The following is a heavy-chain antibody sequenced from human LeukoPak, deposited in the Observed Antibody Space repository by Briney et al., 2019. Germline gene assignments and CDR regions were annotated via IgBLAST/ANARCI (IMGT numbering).Heavy chain of an antibody. V-gene: IGHV3-23*01. Sequence: GGSLRLSCAASGFAFRNFALNWVRQAPGKGLEWVSTISGSGSNTYYTDSVRGRFTISRDNSRNTLDLQMNSLRVEDTAIYYCAKTRSAGWYTPFDSWGQGTLVTVSS. CDR2: ISGSGSNT. J-gene: IGHJ4*02. CDR3: AKTRSAGWYTPFDS. D-gene: IGHD6-19*01. CDR1: GFAFRNFA.